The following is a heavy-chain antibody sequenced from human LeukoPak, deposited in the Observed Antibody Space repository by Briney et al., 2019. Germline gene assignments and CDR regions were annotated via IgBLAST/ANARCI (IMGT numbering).Heavy chain of an antibody. D-gene: IGHD2-2*01. Sequence: SVKVSCKASGGTFSSYAISWVRQAPGQGLEWMGGIIPIFGTANYAQKFQGRVTITADESTSTAYMELSSLRSEDTAVYYCARDGSRVPNPYCSSTSCHDAFDIWGQGTMVTASS. CDR1: GGTFSSYA. V-gene: IGHV1-69*13. CDR3: ARDGSRVPNPYCSSTSCHDAFDI. CDR2: IIPIFGTA. J-gene: IGHJ3*02.